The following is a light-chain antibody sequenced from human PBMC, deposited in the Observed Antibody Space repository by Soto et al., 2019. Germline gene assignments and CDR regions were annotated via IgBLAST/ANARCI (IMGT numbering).Light chain of an antibody. J-gene: IGLJ1*01. CDR2: DDN. CDR3: GSWDSSGTAYV. CDR1: RSNIGGNS. Sequence: SVLTQPPSVSGAPGQKITISCSGSRSNIGGNSVSSYHQLQGTAPKLLIYDDNKRRSGVPDCFSVSNDGRQTTLYITGFQTGDGADYYCGSWDSSGTAYVFGTGTKVTVL. V-gene: IGLV1-51*01.